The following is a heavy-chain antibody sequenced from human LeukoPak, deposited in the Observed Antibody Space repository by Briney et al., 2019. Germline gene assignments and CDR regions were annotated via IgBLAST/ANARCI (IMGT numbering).Heavy chain of an antibody. D-gene: IGHD6-13*01. CDR2: IIPIFGTA. CDR3: ARSAGTGEVFPDY. V-gene: IGHV1-69*05. J-gene: IGHJ4*02. Sequence: GASVKVSCKASGYTFTAYYLHWVRQAPGQGLEWMGGIIPIFGTANYAQKFQGRVTITTDESTSTAYMELSSLRSEDTAVYYCARSAGTGEVFPDYWGQGTLVTVSS. CDR1: GYTFTAYY.